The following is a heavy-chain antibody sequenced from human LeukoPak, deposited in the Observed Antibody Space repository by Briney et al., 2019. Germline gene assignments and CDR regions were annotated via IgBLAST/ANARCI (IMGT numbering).Heavy chain of an antibody. D-gene: IGHD2-21*01. CDR3: AKFLPTHIVVANYYFDY. J-gene: IGHJ4*02. Sequence: GGSLRLSCAASGFTFSSYAMSWVRQAPGKGLEWVSAISASGGSTYYADSVKGRFTISRDNSKNTLYLQMNSLRAEDTAVYYCAKFLPTHIVVANYYFDYWGQGTLVTVSS. V-gene: IGHV3-23*01. CDR2: ISASGGST. CDR1: GFTFSSYA.